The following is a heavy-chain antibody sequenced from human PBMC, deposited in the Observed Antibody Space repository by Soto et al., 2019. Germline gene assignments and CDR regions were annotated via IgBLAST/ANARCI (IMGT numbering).Heavy chain of an antibody. CDR1: GYSFTSYW. Sequence: GESLKISCKGSGYSFTSYWIGWVRQMPGKGLEWMGIIYPGDSDTRYSPSFQGQVTISADKSISTAYLQWSSLKASDTAMYYCARPRGGYDSSGYYSYYYGMDVWGQGTTVTVSS. J-gene: IGHJ6*02. D-gene: IGHD3-22*01. CDR3: ARPRGGYDSSGYYSYYYGMDV. CDR2: IYPGDSDT. V-gene: IGHV5-51*01.